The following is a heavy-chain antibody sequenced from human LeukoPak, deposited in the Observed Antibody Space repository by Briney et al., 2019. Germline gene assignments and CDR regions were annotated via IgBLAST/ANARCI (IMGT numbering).Heavy chain of an antibody. CDR3: ARAMVRGVPFDY. CDR1: GFTFSSYA. CDR2: ISNDGSTT. J-gene: IGHJ4*02. Sequence: PGRSLKLSCAASGFTFSSYAMHWVRQAPGKGLEWVAVISNDGSTTYYTGSVRGRFTISRDNSKNTLYLQINSLRLDDTAVYYCARAMVRGVPFDYWGQGTLVTVSS. V-gene: IGHV3-30-3*01. D-gene: IGHD3-10*01.